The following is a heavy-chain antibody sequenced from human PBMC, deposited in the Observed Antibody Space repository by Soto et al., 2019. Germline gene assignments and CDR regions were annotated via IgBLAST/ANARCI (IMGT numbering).Heavy chain of an antibody. Sequence: GGSLRLSCAASGFTFSSYAMSWVRQAPGKGLEWVSAISGSGGSTYYADSVKGRFTISRDNSKNTLYLQMNSLRAEDTAVYYCAKTTVVTATVNYYFDYWGQGTLVTVSS. CDR1: GFTFSSYA. D-gene: IGHD2-21*02. CDR2: ISGSGGST. J-gene: IGHJ4*02. V-gene: IGHV3-23*01. CDR3: AKTTVVTATVNYYFDY.